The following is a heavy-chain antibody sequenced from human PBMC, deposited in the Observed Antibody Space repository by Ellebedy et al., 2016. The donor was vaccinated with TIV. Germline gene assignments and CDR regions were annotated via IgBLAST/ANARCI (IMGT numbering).Heavy chain of an antibody. J-gene: IGHJ6*02. CDR1: GYSLTSNG. D-gene: IGHD3-10*01. V-gene: IGHV1-18*01. CDR3: ARGLWFGELDV. CDR2: IGAYNGNT. Sequence: AASEKVSCKASGYSLTSNGISWVRQAPGQGLEWMGWIGAYNGNTNYAQKFQGRVTMTTDTSTSTVYMDLRSLRSDDTAVYYCARGLWFGELDVWGQGTTVTVSS.